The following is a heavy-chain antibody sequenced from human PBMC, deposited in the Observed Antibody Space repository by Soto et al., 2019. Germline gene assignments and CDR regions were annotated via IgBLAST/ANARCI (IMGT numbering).Heavy chain of an antibody. D-gene: IGHD2-21*02. J-gene: IGHJ6*02. CDR2: INPNSGGT. Sequence: QVPLVQSGAEVKKPGASVKVSCKASGYTFTGYYMHWVRQAPGQGLEWMGWINPNSGGTNYAQKFQGWVTMTRDTSISTAYMELSRLRSDDTAVYYCARAGYGGNSPFPRLYYYYGMDVWGQGTTVTVSS. CDR3: ARAGYGGNSPFPRLYYYYGMDV. V-gene: IGHV1-2*04. CDR1: GYTFTGYY.